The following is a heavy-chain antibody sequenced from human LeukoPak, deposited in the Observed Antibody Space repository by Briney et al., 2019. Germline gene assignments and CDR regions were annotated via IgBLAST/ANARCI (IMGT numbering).Heavy chain of an antibody. CDR2: LYTRGSI. Sequence: PSQTLSLTCTVSGGSISSGDYYWSWIRQPAGKGLEWIGRLYTRGSINYNPSLKSRVTISVDTSKNQFSLKLTSVTAADTAVYFCARGGYYGSGNDFRFDPWGQGTLVTVSS. CDR3: ARGGYYGSGNDFRFDP. V-gene: IGHV4-61*02. D-gene: IGHD3-10*01. CDR1: GGSISSGDYY. J-gene: IGHJ5*02.